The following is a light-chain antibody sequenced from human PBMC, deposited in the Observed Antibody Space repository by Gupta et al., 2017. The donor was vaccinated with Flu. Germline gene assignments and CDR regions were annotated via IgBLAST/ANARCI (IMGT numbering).Light chain of an antibody. CDR2: KVS. Sequence: EIVMTQTPLSSPVTLGQSASISCRSSQSLVYSDGNTYLSWLQQRPGQPPRLLIYKVSNRFSGVPDRFSGSGAGTDFTLKSIRAEAEDVGVYYCRQDKQLISFGGGTRLKIK. J-gene: IGKJ4*01. CDR3: RQDKQLIS. CDR1: QSLVYSDGNTY. V-gene: IGKV2-24*01.